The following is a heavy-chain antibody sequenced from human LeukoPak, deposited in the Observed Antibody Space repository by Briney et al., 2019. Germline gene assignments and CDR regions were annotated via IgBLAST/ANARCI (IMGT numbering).Heavy chain of an antibody. Sequence: PGGSLRLSCAASGFTFSSYAMHWVRQAPGKGLEWVAVISYDGSNKYYADSVKGRFTISRDNSKNTLYLQMNSLRAEDTAVYYCAREGSGSYWGRSYYYYGMDVWGQGTTVTVSS. CDR1: GFTFSSYA. D-gene: IGHD1-26*01. V-gene: IGHV3-30-3*01. CDR2: ISYDGSNK. J-gene: IGHJ6*02. CDR3: AREGSGSYWGRSYYYYGMDV.